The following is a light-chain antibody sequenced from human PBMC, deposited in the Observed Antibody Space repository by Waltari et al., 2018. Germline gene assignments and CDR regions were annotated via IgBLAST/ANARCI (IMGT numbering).Light chain of an antibody. Sequence: QPALTQPASVSGSPGQSLTTPCTGPSREVGSYNFASWYHQNPGKAPKNKLYEVTHRPAGVSNRFSGSKSGNTASLTISGLQADDEADYYCCSYAGSSTFLFGGGTKLTVL. CDR1: SREVGSYNF. V-gene: IGLV2-23*02. J-gene: IGLJ2*01. CDR3: CSYAGSSTFL. CDR2: EVT.